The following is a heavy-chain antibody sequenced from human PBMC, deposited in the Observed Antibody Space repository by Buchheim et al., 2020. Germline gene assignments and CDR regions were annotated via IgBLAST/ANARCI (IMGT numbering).Heavy chain of an antibody. D-gene: IGHD3-10*01. CDR1: GYTFSSYW. CDR3: ARRGASYNWFDP. V-gene: IGHV5-51*01. Sequence: EVQLVQSGAEVKKPRESLRISCKGSGYTFSSYWIGWVRQVPGKGLEWMGLIYPGDSDTRYSPSFQGQVTISADKSISTAYPQWRSLKPSDTAIYYCARRGASYNWFDPWGQGTL. J-gene: IGHJ5*02. CDR2: IYPGDSDT.